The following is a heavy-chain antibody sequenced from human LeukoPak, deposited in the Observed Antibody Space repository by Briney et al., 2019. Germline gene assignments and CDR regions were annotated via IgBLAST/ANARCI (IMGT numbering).Heavy chain of an antibody. Sequence: PSETLSLTCTVSGGSFSSASYYWGWIRQPPGKVLDWIGSIYYGGTTYYNPSLKSRVTISVDTSKNQFSLKLNSVTAADTAVYYCARSIWFGELTGAFDIWGQGTMVTVSS. D-gene: IGHD3-10*01. CDR1: GGSFSSASYY. J-gene: IGHJ3*02. V-gene: IGHV4-39*07. CDR3: ARSIWFGELTGAFDI. CDR2: IYYGGTT.